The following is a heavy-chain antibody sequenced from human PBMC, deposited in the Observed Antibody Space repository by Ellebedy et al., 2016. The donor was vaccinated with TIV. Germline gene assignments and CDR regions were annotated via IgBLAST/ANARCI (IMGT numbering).Heavy chain of an antibody. Sequence: GESLKISCAASGFTFSTSWMHWVRQAPGKGLVWVSHINSDGSSTSYVASVKGRFTISRDNAKNTLFLQMNSLRAADTAVFYCARGRTGSYLNEYNFFDHWGQGTLVTVSS. D-gene: IGHD6-19*01. V-gene: IGHV3-74*01. CDR3: ARGRTGSYLNEYNFFDH. CDR2: INSDGSST. J-gene: IGHJ5*02. CDR1: GFTFSTSW.